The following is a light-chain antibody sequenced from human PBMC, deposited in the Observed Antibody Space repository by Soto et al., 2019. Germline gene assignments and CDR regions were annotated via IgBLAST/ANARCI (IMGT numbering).Light chain of an antibody. CDR2: DSN. CDR3: GTWDSSLGVFV. V-gene: IGLV1-51*01. Sequence: QSVLTQPPSVSAAPGQKVTISCSGSSSNIGNNYVSWYQHLPGTAPKLLIYDSNKRPSGIPDRFSGSKSGTSATLGITGLQTGDEADYYCGTWDSSLGVFVFGTGTKVTVL. J-gene: IGLJ1*01. CDR1: SSNIGNNY.